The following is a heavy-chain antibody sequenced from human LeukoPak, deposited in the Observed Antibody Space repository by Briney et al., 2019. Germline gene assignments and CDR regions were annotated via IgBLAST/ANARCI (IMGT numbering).Heavy chain of an antibody. CDR2: ISAYNGNT. CDR3: ARYYDTLTGPYYFDY. J-gene: IGHJ4*02. V-gene: IGHV1-18*01. Sequence: GASVKVSCKASGYTFTSYGTSWVRQAPGQGLEWMGWISAYNGNTNYAQKLQGRVTMTTDTSTSTAYMELRSLRSDDTAVYYCARYYDTLTGPYYFDYWGQGTLVTVSS. D-gene: IGHD3-9*01. CDR1: GYTFTSYG.